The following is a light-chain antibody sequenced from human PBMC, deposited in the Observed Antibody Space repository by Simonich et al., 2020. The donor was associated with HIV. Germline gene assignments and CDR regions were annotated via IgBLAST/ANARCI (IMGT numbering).Light chain of an antibody. CDR1: SSDIGSYNL. CDR3: CSYAVTSRV. V-gene: IGLV2-23*01. J-gene: IGLJ3*02. CDR2: EGS. Sequence: QSALTQPAYVSGSPGQSITISCTGSSSDIGSYNLVPWYQQHPGKAPKVMIYEGSKRPSGVSNRFSGSKSGNTASLTISVLQAEDQADYYCCSYAVTSRVFGGGTKLTVL.